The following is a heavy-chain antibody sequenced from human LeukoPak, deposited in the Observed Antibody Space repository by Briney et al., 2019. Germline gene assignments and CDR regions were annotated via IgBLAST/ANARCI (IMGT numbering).Heavy chain of an antibody. CDR2: ISGSGGST. CDR1: GFTFSSYA. Sequence: GGSLRLSCAASGFTFSSYAMSWVRRAPGKGLEWASAISGSGGSTYYADSVKGRFTISRDNSKNTLYLQMNSLRAEDTAVYYCAKDTAAAAYYFDYWGQGTLVTVSS. CDR3: AKDTAAAAYYFDY. D-gene: IGHD6-13*01. J-gene: IGHJ4*02. V-gene: IGHV3-23*01.